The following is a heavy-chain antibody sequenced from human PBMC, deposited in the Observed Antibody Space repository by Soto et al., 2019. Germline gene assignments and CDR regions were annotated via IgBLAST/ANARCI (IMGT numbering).Heavy chain of an antibody. D-gene: IGHD1-26*01. V-gene: IGHV5-51*01. CDR2: VYPGDSYT. CDR3: ASSPGGSYLNWFDP. CDR1: GYTITNYW. J-gene: IGHJ5*02. Sequence: GVAQKISIKVSGYTITNYWIGRVRQMPGKGLEWMGIVYPGDSYTNYSPSFQGHVTISADKSISTAYLQWSSLKASDTAMYYCASSPGGSYLNWFDPWGQGTLVTVSS.